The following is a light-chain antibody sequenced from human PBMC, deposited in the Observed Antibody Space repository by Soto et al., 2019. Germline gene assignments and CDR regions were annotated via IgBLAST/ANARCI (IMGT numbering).Light chain of an antibody. CDR2: AAT. V-gene: IGKV1-39*01. Sequence: DIQMTQSPSSLSASVGDRVTITCRASQSISRSLNWYQQKAGKAPKLLIYAATSLESGVPSRFSGSGSGTELTLTISSLQPEDFATDYCQQSYSIPPTFGPGTKVDIK. CDR3: QQSYSIPPT. CDR1: QSISRS. J-gene: IGKJ3*01.